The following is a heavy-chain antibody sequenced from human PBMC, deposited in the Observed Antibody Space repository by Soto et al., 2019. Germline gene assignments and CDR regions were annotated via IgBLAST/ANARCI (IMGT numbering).Heavy chain of an antibody. CDR3: ASLYGDSGYYMDV. CDR2: INWNGGST. Sequence: GGSLRLSCAASGFTFDDYGMSWVRQAPGKGLEWVSGINWNGGSTGYADSVKGRFTISRDNAKNSLYLQMNSLRAEDTALYHCASLYGDSGYYMDVWGKGTTVTVSS. D-gene: IGHD4-17*01. J-gene: IGHJ6*03. CDR1: GFTFDDYG. V-gene: IGHV3-20*01.